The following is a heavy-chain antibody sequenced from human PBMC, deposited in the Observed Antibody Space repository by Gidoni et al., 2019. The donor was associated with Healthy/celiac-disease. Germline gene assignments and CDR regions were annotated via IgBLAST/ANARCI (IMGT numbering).Heavy chain of an antibody. CDR1: GFTFSNAW. CDR2: IKSKTDGGTT. D-gene: IGHD6-19*01. CDR3: TTSIAVAGNDY. J-gene: IGHJ4*02. V-gene: IGHV3-15*01. Sequence: EVQLVESGGGLVKPGGSLRLSCAASGFTFSNAWMSRVRQAPGKGLEWVGRIKSKTDGGTTDYAAPVKGRFTISRDDSRNTLYLQMNSLKTEDTAVYYGTTSIAVAGNDYWGQGTLVTVSS.